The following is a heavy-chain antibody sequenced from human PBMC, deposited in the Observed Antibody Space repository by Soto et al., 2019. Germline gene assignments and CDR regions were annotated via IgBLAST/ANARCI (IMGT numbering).Heavy chain of an antibody. CDR2: ISYDGSNK. V-gene: IGHV3-30-3*01. J-gene: IGHJ6*01. CDR1: GFTFSSYA. Sequence: QVQLVESGGGVVQPWRSLRLSCAASGFTFSSYAMHWVRQAPGKGLEWVAVISYDGSNKYYADSVKGRFTISRDNSKNTLYLQMSSLRAEDTAVYYCARGGIAVAHDGMDVW. D-gene: IGHD6-19*01. CDR3: ARGGIAVAHDGMDV.